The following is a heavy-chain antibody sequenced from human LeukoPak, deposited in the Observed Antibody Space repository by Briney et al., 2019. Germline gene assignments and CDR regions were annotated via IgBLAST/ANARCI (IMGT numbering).Heavy chain of an antibody. Sequence: ASVKVSCKASEYTFTGYYMHWVRQAPGQGLEWMGWINPNSGGTNYAQKFQGRVTMTRDASISTAYMELNRLTSDDTAVYYCARGTITGTTGDYWGQGTLVTVSS. V-gene: IGHV1-2*02. CDR3: ARGTITGTTGDY. J-gene: IGHJ4*02. CDR2: INPNSGGT. CDR1: EYTFTGYY. D-gene: IGHD1-20*01.